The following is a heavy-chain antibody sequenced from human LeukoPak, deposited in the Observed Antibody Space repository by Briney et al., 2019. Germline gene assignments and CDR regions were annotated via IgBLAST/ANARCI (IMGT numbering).Heavy chain of an antibody. CDR2: LYYSGSA. V-gene: IGHV4-39*07. CDR1: GGSISSSRYY. J-gene: IGHJ3*02. CDR3: ARGYPTMGAFDI. Sequence: SETLSLTCTVSGGSISSSRYYWAWIRQSPGKGLEWIGSLYYSGSAYYNPSLKSRVTISVDRSKNQFSLKLSSVTAADTAVYYCARGYPTMGAFDIWGQGTMVTVSS. D-gene: IGHD1-14*01.